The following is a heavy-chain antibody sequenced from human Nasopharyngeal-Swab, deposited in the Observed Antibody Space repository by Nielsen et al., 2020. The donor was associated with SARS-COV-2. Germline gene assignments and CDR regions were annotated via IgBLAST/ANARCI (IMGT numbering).Heavy chain of an antibody. CDR3: AREGPENRAYFDY. D-gene: IGHD1-14*01. CDR2: FKHDGSET. CDR1: GFTFSSYV. J-gene: IGHJ4*02. Sequence: GGSLRLSCAASGFTFSSYVMHWVRQAPGKGLEWVAFFKHDGSETFYADSVKGRFTISRDSSKNTLYLQMNSLRAEDTAVYYCAREGPENRAYFDYWGQGTLVTVSS. V-gene: IGHV3-33*05.